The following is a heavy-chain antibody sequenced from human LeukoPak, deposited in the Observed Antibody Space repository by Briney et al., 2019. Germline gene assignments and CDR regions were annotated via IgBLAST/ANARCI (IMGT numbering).Heavy chain of an antibody. D-gene: IGHD2-21*01. CDR3: ARHRILWWGTAGLSFDY. V-gene: IGHV4-34*01. CDR2: INHSGST. CDR1: GGSFSGYY. J-gene: IGHJ4*02. Sequence: PSETLSLTCAVYGGSFSGYYWSWIRQPPGKGLEWIGEINHSGSTNYNPSLKSRVTISVDTSKNQFSLKLSSGTAADTAVYYCARHRILWWGTAGLSFDYWSQGTLVTVSS.